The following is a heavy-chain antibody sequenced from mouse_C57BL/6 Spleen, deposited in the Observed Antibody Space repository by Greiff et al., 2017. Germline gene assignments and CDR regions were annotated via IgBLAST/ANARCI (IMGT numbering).Heavy chain of an antibody. CDR2: IDPETGGT. CDR3: TRNYGSSYYFDY. CDR1: GYTFTDYE. D-gene: IGHD1-1*01. Sequence: VQLMESGAELVRPGASVTLSCKASGYTFTDYEMHWVKQTPVHGLEWIGAIDPETGGTAYNQKFKGKAILTADKSSSTAYKELRSLTSEDSAVYYCTRNYGSSYYFDYWGQGTTLTVSS. V-gene: IGHV1-15*01. J-gene: IGHJ2*01.